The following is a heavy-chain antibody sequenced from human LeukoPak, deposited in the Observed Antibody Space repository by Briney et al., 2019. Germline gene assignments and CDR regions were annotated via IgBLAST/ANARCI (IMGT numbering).Heavy chain of an antibody. CDR2: ISGSGGST. J-gene: IGHJ4*02. CDR1: GFTFSSYA. Sequence: GGSLRLSCAASGFTFSSYAMSWVRQARGKGLEWVSAISGSGGSTYYADSVKGRFTISRDNSKNTLYLQMNSLRAEDTAVYYCAKMNIVVVPAAILYYWGQGTLVTVSS. V-gene: IGHV3-23*01. D-gene: IGHD2-2*02. CDR3: AKMNIVVVPAAILYY.